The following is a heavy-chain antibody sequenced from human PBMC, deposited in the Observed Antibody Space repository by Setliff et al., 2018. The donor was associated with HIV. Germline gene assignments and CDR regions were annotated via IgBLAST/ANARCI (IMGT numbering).Heavy chain of an antibody. D-gene: IGHD5-12*01. V-gene: IGHV4-31*03. CDR3: ARGPDSRDMVAVDY. CDR2: IYYTGST. Sequence: NPSETLSLTCNVSGDSISSGFYYWSWIRQRPGKGLEWIGYIYYTGSTYYNPSLKSRLTISVDTSENQFSLKLSSVTAADTAVYYCARGPDSRDMVAVDYWGQGTLVTVSS. J-gene: IGHJ4*02. CDR1: GDSISSGFYY.